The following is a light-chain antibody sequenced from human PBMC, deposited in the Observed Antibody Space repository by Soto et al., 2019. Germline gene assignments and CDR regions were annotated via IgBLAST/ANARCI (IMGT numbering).Light chain of an antibody. CDR1: SSDVGGYNY. CDR3: SSYGGSKTVV. J-gene: IGLJ2*01. CDR2: EVS. Sequence: QSALTQPPSASGSPGQSVTISCTGSSSDVGGYNYVSWYQQHPGKAPKLMIYEVSKRPSGVPDRLSGSKSANTASLTVSGLQAEDEADYSCSSYGGSKTVVFGGGTKLTVL. V-gene: IGLV2-8*01.